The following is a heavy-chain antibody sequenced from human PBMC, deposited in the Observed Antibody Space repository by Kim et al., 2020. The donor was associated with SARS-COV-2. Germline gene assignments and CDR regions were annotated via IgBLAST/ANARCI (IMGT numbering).Heavy chain of an antibody. CDR1: GFTFSSCW. CDR3: VRDGYSGYDLAFDF. V-gene: IGHV3-7*01. CDR2: INEDGSEK. D-gene: IGHD5-12*01. Sequence: GGSLRLSCAASGFTFSSCWMSWVRQAPGKGLEWVANINEDGSEKYCVGSAQGRFTISRDNAKNSLYPQMNSLRAEDTAVYYCVRDGYSGYDLAFDFWGPGTLVTVSS. J-gene: IGHJ4*02.